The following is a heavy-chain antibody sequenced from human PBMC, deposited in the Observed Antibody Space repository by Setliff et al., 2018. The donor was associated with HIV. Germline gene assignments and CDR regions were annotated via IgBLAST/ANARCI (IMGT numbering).Heavy chain of an antibody. CDR2: ISGSGGNT. J-gene: IGHJ4*02. D-gene: IGHD6-19*01. Sequence: LRLSCAASGFTFSSYAMSWVRQAPERGLEWVSAISGSGGNTYYADSVKGRFTISRDNSKNTLYLQMNSLRAEDTAVYHCAKEVLEIAVAASWGQGTLVTVSS. V-gene: IGHV3-23*01. CDR3: AKEVLEIAVAAS. CDR1: GFTFSSYA.